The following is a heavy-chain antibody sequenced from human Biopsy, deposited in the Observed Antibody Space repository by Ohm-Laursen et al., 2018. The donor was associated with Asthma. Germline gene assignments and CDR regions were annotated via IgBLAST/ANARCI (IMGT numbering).Heavy chain of an antibody. J-gene: IGHJ4*02. CDR1: GGTFNTYV. V-gene: IGHV1-69*13. CDR2: INSVFGAT. D-gene: IGHD2-2*01. Sequence: SVKVSCKSLGGTFNTYVIGWVRQTPGQGLEWMGGINSVFGATTYPQKFQDRVTITADDSTSTVYMELSSLRSEDTAVYYCARKAGSCISRTCYSLDFWGQGTLVTVSS. CDR3: ARKAGSCISRTCYSLDF.